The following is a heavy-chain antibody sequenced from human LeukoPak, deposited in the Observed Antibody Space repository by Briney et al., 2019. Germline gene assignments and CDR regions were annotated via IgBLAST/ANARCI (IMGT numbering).Heavy chain of an antibody. CDR2: ITDAVGST. D-gene: IGHD5-12*01. CDR1: GFTVSSNY. V-gene: IGHV3-23*01. Sequence: GGSLRLSCAASGFTVSSNYMSWVRQAPGKGLEWVSAITDAVGSTHYADSVKGRFTISSDNSKNTVYLQMNSLRPEDMAVYYCAKEIFSGLLYIDYWGQGTLVTVSS. J-gene: IGHJ4*02. CDR3: AKEIFSGLLYIDY.